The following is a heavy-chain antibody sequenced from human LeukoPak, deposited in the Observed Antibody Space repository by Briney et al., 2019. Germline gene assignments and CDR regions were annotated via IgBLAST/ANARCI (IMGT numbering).Heavy chain of an antibody. V-gene: IGHV3-21*01. J-gene: IGHJ4*02. CDR1: GFTFSSYS. D-gene: IGHD3-3*01. Sequence: GGSLRLSCAASGFTFSSYSMNWVRQAPGKGLEWVSSISSSSSYIYYADSVKGRFTISRDNAKNSLYLQMNSLRAEDTAVYYCARDSRGYYDFWSGSAWFRDYWGQGTLVTVSS. CDR3: ARDSRGYYDFWSGSAWFRDY. CDR2: ISSSSSYI.